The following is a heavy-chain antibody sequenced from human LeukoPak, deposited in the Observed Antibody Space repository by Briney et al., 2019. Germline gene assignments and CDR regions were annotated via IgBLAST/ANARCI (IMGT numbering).Heavy chain of an antibody. Sequence: GGSLRLSCAVSGFTFTDYYMSWIRQAPGKGLEWVSYISSNGSTIYYADSLKGRFTIPRDNAKNSLYLQKNSLRAEDTAVYYCARAGRFLEWLDRWFDPWGQRTLVTVSS. CDR1: GFTFTDYY. CDR2: ISSNGSTI. J-gene: IGHJ5*02. D-gene: IGHD3-3*01. CDR3: ARAGRFLEWLDRWFDP. V-gene: IGHV3-11*01.